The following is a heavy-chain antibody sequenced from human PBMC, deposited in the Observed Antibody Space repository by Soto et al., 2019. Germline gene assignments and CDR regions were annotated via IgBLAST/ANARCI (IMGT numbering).Heavy chain of an antibody. V-gene: IGHV4-31*03. CDR2: IYNSGST. CDR1: GGSISSGGYY. Sequence: QVQLQESGPGLVKPSQTLSLTCTVSGGSISSGGYYWSWSRQHPGKGLVWFGYIYNSGSTYYNPSIKSRVTLSVDTSKNQFSLKLSSVTAADTAVYYCARSIDPWGQGTLVTVSS. J-gene: IGHJ5*02. CDR3: ARSIDP.